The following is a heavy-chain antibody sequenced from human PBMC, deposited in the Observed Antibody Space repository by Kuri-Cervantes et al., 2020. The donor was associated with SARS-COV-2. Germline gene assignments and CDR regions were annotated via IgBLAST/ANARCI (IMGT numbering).Heavy chain of an antibody. D-gene: IGHD2-2*02. J-gene: IGHJ6*02. CDR2: IWYDGSNK. CDR1: GFTFSSYG. Sequence: GGSLRLSCAASGFTFSSYGMHWVRQAPGKGLEWVAAIWYDGSNKYYADSVKGRFTISRDNSKNTLYLQMNSLRAEDTAVYYCARAGQCQLLYDTKEAYYYGMDVWGQGTTVTVSS. CDR3: ARAGQCQLLYDTKEAYYYGMDV. V-gene: IGHV3-33*01.